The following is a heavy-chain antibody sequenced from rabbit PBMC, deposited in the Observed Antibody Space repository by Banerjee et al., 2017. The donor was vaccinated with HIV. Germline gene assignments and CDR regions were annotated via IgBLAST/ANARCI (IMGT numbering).Heavy chain of an antibody. J-gene: IGHJ4*01. V-gene: IGHV1S7*01. D-gene: IGHD8-1*01. CDR3: ARILVFSGSSYPYNL. Sequence: QLVESGGGLVQPGGSLKLSCKASGFDFSSYYITWVRQAPWKGLEWIGSIDPVVGSTSYAVWVNGQFPISRHNAQNTLYLQLYSLTAADTATYFCARILVFSGSSYPYNLWGPGTLVTVS. CDR2: IDPVVGST. CDR1: GFDFSSYY.